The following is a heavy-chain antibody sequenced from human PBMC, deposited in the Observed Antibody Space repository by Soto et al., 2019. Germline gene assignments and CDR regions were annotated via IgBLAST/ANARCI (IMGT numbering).Heavy chain of an antibody. CDR1: GFTFSSYS. CDR3: ARDSPVVTAIPGY. CDR2: ISSSSSTI. J-gene: IGHJ4*02. D-gene: IGHD2-21*02. V-gene: IGHV3-48*02. Sequence: ELQLVESGGGLVQPGGSLRLSCAASGFTFSSYSMNWVRQAPGQGLEWVSYISSSSSTIYYEDSVKGRFTISRDNAKNTQKRQKNSLIDEDTAVSDSARDSPVVTAIPGYWGQGPLVTVSS.